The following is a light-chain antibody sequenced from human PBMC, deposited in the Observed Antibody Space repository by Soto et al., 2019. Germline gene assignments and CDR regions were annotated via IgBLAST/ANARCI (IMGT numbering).Light chain of an antibody. CDR3: QQYGHSLWT. V-gene: IGKV1-9*01. Sequence: IQVTQSPSSLSASVGDRVTITCRASQDISSYLAWYQQKPGKAPTLLIYAASTLQSGVPSRFSGSGFGTDFTLTISRLEPEDYAVYYCQQYGHSLWTFGQGTKVDIK. J-gene: IGKJ1*01. CDR2: AAS. CDR1: QDISSY.